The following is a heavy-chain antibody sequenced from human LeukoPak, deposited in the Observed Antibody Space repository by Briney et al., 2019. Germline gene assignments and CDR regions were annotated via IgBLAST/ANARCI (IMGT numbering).Heavy chain of an antibody. D-gene: IGHD6-19*01. CDR3: AKASSGRNAFDI. CDR1: GFTFSSYA. J-gene: IGHJ3*02. V-gene: IGHV3-23*01. CDR2: ISGSGGST. Sequence: GGSLRLSSAASGFTFSSYAMSWVRQAPGKGLEWVSAISGSGGSTYYADSVKGRFTISRDNSKNTLYLQMNSLRAEDTAVYYCAKASSGRNAFDIWGQGTMVTVSS.